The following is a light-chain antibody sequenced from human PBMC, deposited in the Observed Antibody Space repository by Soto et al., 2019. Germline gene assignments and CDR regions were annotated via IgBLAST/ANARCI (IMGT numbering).Light chain of an antibody. J-gene: IGLJ2*01. Sequence: QSVLTQPPSASGSPGQSVTISCTGTSSDVGGYNYVSWYQQHPGKAPKLMIYEVTKLPSGVPDRFSGSKSGNTASLTVSGLQAEDEGDFYCSSYAGSNNFVVFGGGTKLTVL. CDR2: EVT. CDR3: SSYAGSNNFVV. CDR1: SSDVGGYNY. V-gene: IGLV2-8*01.